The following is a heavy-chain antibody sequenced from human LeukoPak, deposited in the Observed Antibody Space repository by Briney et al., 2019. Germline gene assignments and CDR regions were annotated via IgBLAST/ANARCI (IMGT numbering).Heavy chain of an antibody. V-gene: IGHV3-20*04. Sequence: PGGSLRLSCAASGFTFDDYGMSWVRQAPGKGLEWVSGINWNGGSTGYADSVKGRFTISRDNAKNSLYLQMNSLRAEDTAVYYCARGVQGTRHYYYYYMDVWGKGTTVTVSS. CDR3: ARGVQGTRHYYYYYMDV. D-gene: IGHD1-14*01. CDR1: GFTFDDYG. J-gene: IGHJ6*03. CDR2: INWNGGST.